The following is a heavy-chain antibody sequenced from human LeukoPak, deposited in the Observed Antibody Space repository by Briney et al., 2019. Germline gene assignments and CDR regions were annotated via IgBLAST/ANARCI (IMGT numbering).Heavy chain of an antibody. CDR1: GFTFSSYA. Sequence: PGGSLRLSCAPSGFTFSSYAMHWVRQAPGKGLEWVAVILHDGSNKQYADSVKGRFTISRDNSKNTLYLQINSLRAEDTAVYYCATLSGDSHGYDYWGLGTLVTVSS. CDR3: ATLSGDSHGYDY. J-gene: IGHJ4*02. D-gene: IGHD5-18*01. V-gene: IGHV3-30*03. CDR2: ILHDGSNK.